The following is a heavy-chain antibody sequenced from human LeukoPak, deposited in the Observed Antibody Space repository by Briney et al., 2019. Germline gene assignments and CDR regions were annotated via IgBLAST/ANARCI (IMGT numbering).Heavy chain of an antibody. CDR1: GFTFRSHW. V-gene: IGHV3-74*01. Sequence: GGSLRLSCAASGFTFRSHWMPWVRQAPGKGLVWVSRIKGDETYTNHAGSVKGRFTISRDNAKNTLYLQMTSLRVEDTAIYYCVRDGDVYNFDHWGQGTLVTVSS. D-gene: IGHD5-24*01. CDR3: VRDGDVYNFDH. CDR2: IKGDETYT. J-gene: IGHJ4*02.